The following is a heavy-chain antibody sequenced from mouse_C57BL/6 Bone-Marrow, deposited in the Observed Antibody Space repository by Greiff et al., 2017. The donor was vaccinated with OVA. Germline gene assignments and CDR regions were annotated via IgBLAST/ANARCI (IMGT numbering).Heavy chain of an antibody. CDR2: IHPNSGST. CDR1: GYTFTSYW. J-gene: IGHJ1*03. D-gene: IGHD1-1*01. CDR3: AGSSYWYFDV. Sequence: QVQLKQPGAELVKPGASVKLSCKASGYTFTSYWMHWVKQRPGQGLEWIGMIHPNSGSTNYNEKFKSKATLTVDKSSSTAYMQLSSLTSEDSAVYYCAGSSYWYFDVWGTGTTVTVSS. V-gene: IGHV1-64*01.